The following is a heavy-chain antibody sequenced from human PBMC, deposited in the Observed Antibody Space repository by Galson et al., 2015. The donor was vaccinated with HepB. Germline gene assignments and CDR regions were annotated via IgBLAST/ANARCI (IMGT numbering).Heavy chain of an antibody. Sequence: LRLSCAASGFTFRSYAMNWVRQAPGKGLDWVSAISGSGGSTYYADSVKGRFTISRDNSKNTLYLQMDSLGAEDTAVYYCARPLLDAAMVIGKFDYWGQGTLVTVSS. CDR2: ISGSGGST. J-gene: IGHJ4*02. CDR3: ARPLLDAAMVIGKFDY. CDR1: GFTFRSYA. V-gene: IGHV3-23*01. D-gene: IGHD5-18*01.